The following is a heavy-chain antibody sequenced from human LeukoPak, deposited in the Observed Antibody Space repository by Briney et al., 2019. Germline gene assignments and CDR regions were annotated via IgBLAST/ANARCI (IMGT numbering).Heavy chain of an antibody. Sequence: TSETLSLTCAVYGGSFSGYYWSWICQPPGKGLEWIGEINHSGSTNYNPSLKSRVTISVDTSKNQFSLKLSSVTAADTAVYYCARGLSAIVYWGQGTLVTVSS. CDR2: INHSGST. CDR3: ARGLSAIVY. V-gene: IGHV4-34*01. J-gene: IGHJ4*02. CDR1: GGSFSGYY. D-gene: IGHD2-15*01.